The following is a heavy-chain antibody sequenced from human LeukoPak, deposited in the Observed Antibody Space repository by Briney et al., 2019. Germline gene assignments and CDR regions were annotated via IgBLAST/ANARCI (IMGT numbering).Heavy chain of an antibody. J-gene: IGHJ4*02. CDR1: GGSISSSGYY. CDR3: ARRTSGTYSRSFDY. D-gene: IGHD1-26*01. Sequence: SETLSLTCTVSGGSISSSGYYWGWIRQPPGKGLEWIGSIYYSGSTYYNPSLKSRVTISVDTSRNRFSLKLSSVTAADTAVYYCARRTSGTYSRSFDYWGQGTLVTVSS. CDR2: IYYSGST. V-gene: IGHV4-39*01.